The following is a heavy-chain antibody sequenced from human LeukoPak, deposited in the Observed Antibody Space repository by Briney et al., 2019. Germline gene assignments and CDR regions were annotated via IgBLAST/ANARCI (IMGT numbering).Heavy chain of an antibody. V-gene: IGHV4-59*08. CDR3: ARQGSGGRAFDI. CDR2: ISNSGST. D-gene: IGHD3-16*01. J-gene: IGHJ3*02. CDR1: GGSISSYY. Sequence: SETLSLTCNVSGGSISSYYWSWIRQPPGKGLEWIGCISNSGSTTYNPSLKSRVTISLDTSKNQFSLKLNSVTAADTAVYYCARQGSGGRAFDIWGQGTMVTVSS.